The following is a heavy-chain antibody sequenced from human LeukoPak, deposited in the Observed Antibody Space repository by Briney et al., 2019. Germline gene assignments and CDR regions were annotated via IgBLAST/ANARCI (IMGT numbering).Heavy chain of an antibody. Sequence: GRSLRLSCAASGFTFSSYGMHWVRQAPGKGLEWVLVISGSGDSTYYADSVEGRCTSSRDNSKDALYLQMNSLRAEDTAVYYCARVGYSGYDYDYWGQGTLVTVSS. J-gene: IGHJ4*02. CDR2: ISGSGDST. V-gene: IGHV3-23*01. CDR1: GFTFSSYG. CDR3: ARVGYSGYDYDY. D-gene: IGHD5-12*01.